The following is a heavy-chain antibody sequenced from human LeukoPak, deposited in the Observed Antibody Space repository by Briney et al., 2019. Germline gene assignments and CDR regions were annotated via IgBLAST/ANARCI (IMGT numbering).Heavy chain of an antibody. CDR1: GYTFTSNY. CDR3: ARDQEGFDY. Sequence: ASVKVSCKASGYTFTSNYIYWVRQAPGQGLEWMGMIYPRDGSTSYAQKFQGRVTVTRDTSTSTVHMELSGLRSEDTAVYYYARDQEGFDYWGQGTLVTVSS. V-gene: IGHV1-46*01. J-gene: IGHJ4*02. CDR2: IYPRDGST.